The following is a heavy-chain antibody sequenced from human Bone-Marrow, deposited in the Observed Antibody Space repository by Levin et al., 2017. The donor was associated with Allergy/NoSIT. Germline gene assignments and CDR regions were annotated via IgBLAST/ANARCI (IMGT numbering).Heavy chain of an antibody. V-gene: IGHV3-66*01. CDR1: GFTVSSNY. Sequence: PGGSLRLSCAASGFTVSSNYMSWVRQAPGKGLEWVSIIYNDGTTYYADSVKGRFTISRDNSKNTLYLQMDSLRAEDTAVYYCARDSYMGVWGTGTTVTVSS. J-gene: IGHJ6*03. CDR3: ARDSYMGV. CDR2: IYNDGTT.